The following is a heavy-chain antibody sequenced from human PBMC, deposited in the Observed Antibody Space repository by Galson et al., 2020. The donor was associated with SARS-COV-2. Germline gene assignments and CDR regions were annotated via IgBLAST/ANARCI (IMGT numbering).Heavy chain of an antibody. CDR1: GFTFDVYA. CDR3: AKDIRGYCSSTSFPGGFDP. J-gene: IGHJ5*02. D-gene: IGHD2-2*01. CDR2: ISWNSGSI. Sequence: GGYLRHSCAASGFTFDVYAMHWVRQAPRKGMERVSGISWNSGSIGYADSVKGRFTISRDNAKNSLYLQMNSLRAEDTALYYCAKDIRGYCSSTSFPGGFDPWVQGTLVTVSS. V-gene: IGHV3-9*01.